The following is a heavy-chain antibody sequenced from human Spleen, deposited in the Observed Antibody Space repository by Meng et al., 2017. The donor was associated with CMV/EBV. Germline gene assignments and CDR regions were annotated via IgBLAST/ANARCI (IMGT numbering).Heavy chain of an antibody. CDR3: ARGEEHGSSWTNWFDP. CDR2: TYYRSKWYN. V-gene: IGHV6-1*01. J-gene: IGHJ5*02. D-gene: IGHD6-13*01. Sequence: SQTLSLTCAISGDSVSSNSAAWNWIRQSPSRGLEWLGRTYYRSKWYNDYAVSVKSRITINPDTSKNQFSLQLNSVTPEDTAVYYCARGEEHGSSWTNWFDPWGQGTLVTVSS. CDR1: GDSVSSNSAA.